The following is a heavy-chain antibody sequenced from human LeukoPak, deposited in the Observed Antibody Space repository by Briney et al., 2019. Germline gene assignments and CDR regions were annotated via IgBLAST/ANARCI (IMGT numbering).Heavy chain of an antibody. V-gene: IGHV3-74*01. Sequence: PGGSLRLSCAASGFTFSNYWMLWVRQAPGKGLVWVSRINSDGSSTSYTDSVKGRFTISRDNPKNTLYLQMNSLRAEDTAVYYCARDKDTAMVANYWGQGTLVTVSS. CDR3: ARDKDTAMVANY. D-gene: IGHD5-18*01. J-gene: IGHJ4*02. CDR2: INSDGSST. CDR1: GFTFSNYW.